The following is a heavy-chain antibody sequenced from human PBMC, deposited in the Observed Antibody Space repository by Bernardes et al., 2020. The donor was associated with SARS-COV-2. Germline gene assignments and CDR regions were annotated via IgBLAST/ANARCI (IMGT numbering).Heavy chain of an antibody. CDR2: IYSSGSP. CDR3: AREDSSGWFNWFDP. CDR1: GFTVSSNY. V-gene: IGHV3-53*04. D-gene: IGHD6-19*01. J-gene: IGHJ5*02. Sequence: GGTLRLSCAASGFTVSSNYMSWVRRAPGKGLEWVPVIYSSGSPYYAASVKGRFTISRHNSKNTLYLQMNSLRAEDTAVYYCAREDSSGWFNWFDPWGQGTLVTVSS.